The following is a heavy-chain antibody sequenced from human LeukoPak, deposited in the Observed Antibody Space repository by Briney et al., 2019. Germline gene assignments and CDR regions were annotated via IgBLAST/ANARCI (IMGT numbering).Heavy chain of an antibody. CDR1: GYSISSGYY. Sequence: SETLSLTCTVSGYSISSGYYWGWIRQPPGKGLEWIGSIYQSGSTYYNPSLKSRVTISVDTSKNQFSLKLSSVTAADTAVYFCARVPGPNWFDPWGQGTLVTVSS. CDR3: ARVPGPNWFDP. V-gene: IGHV4-38-2*02. J-gene: IGHJ5*02. CDR2: IYQSGST.